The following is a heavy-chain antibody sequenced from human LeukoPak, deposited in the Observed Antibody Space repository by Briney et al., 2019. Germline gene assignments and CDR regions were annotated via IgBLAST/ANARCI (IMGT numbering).Heavy chain of an antibody. J-gene: IGHJ6*02. V-gene: IGHV4-59*01. D-gene: IGHD1-26*01. CDR2: IYYSGSS. CDR1: GGSISSYY. Sequence: SETLSLTCTVSGGSISSYYWSWIRQPPGKGLEWIGYIYYSGSSNYNPSLKSGVTISVDTSKNQFSLKLRSVTAADTAVYYCARVGLVEYYYYAMDVWGQGTTVTVSS. CDR3: ARVGLVEYYYYAMDV.